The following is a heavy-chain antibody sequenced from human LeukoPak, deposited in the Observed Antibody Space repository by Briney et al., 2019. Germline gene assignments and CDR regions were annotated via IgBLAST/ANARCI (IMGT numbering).Heavy chain of an antibody. Sequence: ASVKVSCKASGYTFTSYGISWVRQAPGQGLEWMGWISIYNGNTDYAQKLRGRVTMTTDTSTSTAYLELRGLRSDDTAVYYCARLLLRSLDYWGQGTLVTVSS. CDR3: ARLLLRSLDY. V-gene: IGHV1-18*01. CDR1: GYTFTSYG. J-gene: IGHJ4*02. D-gene: IGHD3-3*01. CDR2: ISIYNGNT.